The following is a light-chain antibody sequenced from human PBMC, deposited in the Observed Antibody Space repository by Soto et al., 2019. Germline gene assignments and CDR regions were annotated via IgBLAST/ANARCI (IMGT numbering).Light chain of an antibody. CDR2: AAS. CDR1: QGISSY. CDR3: QQYYSYPALT. J-gene: IGKJ4*01. V-gene: IGKV1-8*01. Sequence: AIRMTQSPSSFSASTGDRVTITCRASQGISSYLAWYQQKPGKAPKLLIYAASTLQSGVPSRFSGSGSGTDFTLTISCLQSEDFATYYCQQYYSYPALTFVGGNKVEIK.